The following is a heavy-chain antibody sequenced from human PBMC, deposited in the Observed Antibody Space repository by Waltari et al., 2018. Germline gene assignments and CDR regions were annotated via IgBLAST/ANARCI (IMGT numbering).Heavy chain of an antibody. CDR3: VSRSPTVTNIEY. CDR2: IYTGDNA. J-gene: IGHJ4*02. V-gene: IGHV3-53*01. Sequence: EVQLVESGGGLIQPGGSLRLSCAASGFTVSGNYMSWVRQAPGKGLQWVSIIYTGDNASYADSVKGRFTISRDNSKNTLNLQMNSLRAADTAMYYCVSRSPTVTNIEYWGQGTLVTVSS. CDR1: GFTVSGNY. D-gene: IGHD4-17*01.